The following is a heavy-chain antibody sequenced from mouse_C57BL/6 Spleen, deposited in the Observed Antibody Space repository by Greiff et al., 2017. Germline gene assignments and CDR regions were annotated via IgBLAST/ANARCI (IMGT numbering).Heavy chain of an antibody. D-gene: IGHD2-4*01. Sequence: EVQGVESGPGLAKPSQTLSLSCSVTGYSITSDYWNWIRKFPGNKLEYMGYISYSGSTYYNPSLKSRISITRDTSKNQYYLQLNSVTTEDTATYYCARREIYYDYGWYFDVWGTGTTVTVSS. CDR2: ISYSGST. J-gene: IGHJ1*03. CDR1: GYSITSDY. V-gene: IGHV3-8*01. CDR3: ARREIYYDYGWYFDV.